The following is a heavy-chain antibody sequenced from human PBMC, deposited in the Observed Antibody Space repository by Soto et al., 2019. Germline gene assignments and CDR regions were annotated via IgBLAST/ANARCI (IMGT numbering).Heavy chain of an antibody. CDR3: ARGIAVAGPFDY. CDR2: IIPIFGTA. D-gene: IGHD6-19*01. CDR1: GGTFSSYA. Sequence: PSVKVSCKASGGTFSSYAISWVRQAPGQGLEWMGGIIPIFGTANYAQKFQGRVTITAGESTGTAYMELSSLRSEDTAVYYCARGIAVAGPFDYWGQGTLVTVSS. V-gene: IGHV1-69*13. J-gene: IGHJ4*02.